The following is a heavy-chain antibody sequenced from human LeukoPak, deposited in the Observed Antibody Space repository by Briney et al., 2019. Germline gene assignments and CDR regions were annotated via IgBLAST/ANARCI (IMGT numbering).Heavy chain of an antibody. Sequence: PGGFLRLSCAASGWTFSDYAKSWVREAPGKGLEWVSTISGSGGSTYYADSVKGRFTISRDSSKNTLYLQMNNLRPEDTAVYYCAKLHNLNCDYWGLGTLVIVSS. J-gene: IGHJ4*02. V-gene: IGHV3-23*01. CDR3: AKLHNLNCDY. CDR1: GWTFSDYA. D-gene: IGHD1-20*01. CDR2: ISGSGGST.